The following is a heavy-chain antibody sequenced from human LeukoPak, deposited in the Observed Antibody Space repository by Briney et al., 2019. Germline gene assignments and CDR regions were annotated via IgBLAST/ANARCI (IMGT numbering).Heavy chain of an antibody. CDR1: GFTVSNNY. Sequence: GGSLRLSCAASGFTVSNNYMSWVRQAPGKGLEWVSVIYSGGSTYYADSVKGRFTISRDNSKNTLYLQMNSLRAEDTAVYYCARVRWSWRAPYYFDYWGQGTLVTVSS. CDR2: IYSGGST. D-gene: IGHD3-16*01. CDR3: ARVRWSWRAPYYFDY. J-gene: IGHJ4*02. V-gene: IGHV3-66*01.